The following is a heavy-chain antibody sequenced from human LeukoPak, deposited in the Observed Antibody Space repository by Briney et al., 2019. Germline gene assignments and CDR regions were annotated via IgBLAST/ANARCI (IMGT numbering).Heavy chain of an antibody. D-gene: IGHD3-10*01. CDR2: IIPIFGTA. V-gene: IGHV1-69*05. CDR3: ARGNGYYGSGSHRVAYFDY. CDR1: GGTFSSYA. Sequence: GASVKVSCKASGGTFSSYAISWVRQAPGQGLEWMGGIIPIFGTANYAQKFQGRVTITTDESTSTAYMELSSLRSEDTAVYYCARGNGYYGSGSHRVAYFDYRGQGTLVTVSS. J-gene: IGHJ4*02.